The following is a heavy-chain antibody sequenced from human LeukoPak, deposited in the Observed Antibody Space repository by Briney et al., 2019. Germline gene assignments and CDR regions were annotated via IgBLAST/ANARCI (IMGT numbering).Heavy chain of an antibody. D-gene: IGHD4-17*01. J-gene: IGHJ4*02. CDR2: ISSTSSYI. CDR3: ARDLNDYGDYSSL. Sequence: GGSLRLSCVASGFTFSSYSMNWVRQTPGKGLEWVSSISSTSSYIYYADSVKGRFTISRDNAKKSLYLQMNSLRAEDTAVYYCARDLNDYGDYSSLWGQGTLVTVSS. V-gene: IGHV3-21*01. CDR1: GFTFSSYS.